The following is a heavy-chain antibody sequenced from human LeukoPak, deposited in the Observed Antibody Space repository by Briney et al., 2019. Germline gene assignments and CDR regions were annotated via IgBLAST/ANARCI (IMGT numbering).Heavy chain of an antibody. J-gene: IGHJ5*02. CDR2: IYYSGST. CDR3: ARGSNWNYQWDPFDP. Sequence: PSETLSLTCTVSGGSISSYYWSWIRQPPGQGLEWIGYIYYSGSTNYSPSLKSRVTISVDTSKNQFSLKLSSVTAADTAVYYCARGSNWNYQWDPFDPWGQGTLVTVSS. V-gene: IGHV4-59*01. D-gene: IGHD1-7*01. CDR1: GGSISSYY.